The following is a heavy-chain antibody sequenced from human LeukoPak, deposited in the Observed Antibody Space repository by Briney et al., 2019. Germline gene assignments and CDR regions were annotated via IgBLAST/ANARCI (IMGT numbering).Heavy chain of an antibody. J-gene: IGHJ4*02. Sequence: SETLSLTCTVSGXSISSSYWSWIRQPPGKGLEWIGYIYYSGSTNYNPSLRSRVTMLVDTSKNQFSLKLSSVTAADTAVYYCARVLEGLTSFDYWGQGNLVTVSS. CDR1: GXSISSSY. CDR3: ARVLEGLTSFDY. V-gene: IGHV4-59*01. CDR2: IYYSGST. D-gene: IGHD3/OR15-3a*01.